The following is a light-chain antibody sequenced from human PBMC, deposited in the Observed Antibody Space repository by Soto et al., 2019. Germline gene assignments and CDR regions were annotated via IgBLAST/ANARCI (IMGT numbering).Light chain of an antibody. V-gene: IGKV2-30*01. Sequence: DVVRTHSPLSLPFTLVQPASISCRXRQSLVYSDGNTYLSWFQQRPGQSPRRLIYKVSNRDSGVPDRFSGSGSGTDFTLKISRVEAEDVGVYYCMQGTHWPPITFGQGTRLEIK. CDR2: KVS. J-gene: IGKJ5*01. CDR3: MQGTHWPPIT. CDR1: QSLVYSDGNTY.